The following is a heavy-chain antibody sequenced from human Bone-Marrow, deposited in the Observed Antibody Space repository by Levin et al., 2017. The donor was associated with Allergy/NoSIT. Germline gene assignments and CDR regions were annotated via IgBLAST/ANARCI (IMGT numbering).Heavy chain of an antibody. CDR3: VRRGGSVPFYY. Sequence: GESLKISCSASGFTFSSYAMHWVRQAPGKGLEHVSAISDNGGATYYADSVKGRFTISRDNSKNTLYLQMTSLRPEDTAVYNCVRRGGSVPFYYWGQGTLVTVSS. CDR1: GFTFSSYA. CDR2: ISDNGGAT. J-gene: IGHJ4*02. V-gene: IGHV3-64D*06. D-gene: IGHD3-16*01.